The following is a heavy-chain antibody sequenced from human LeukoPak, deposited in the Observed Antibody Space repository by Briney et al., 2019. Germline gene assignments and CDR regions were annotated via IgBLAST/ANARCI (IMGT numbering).Heavy chain of an antibody. V-gene: IGHV3-30*18. CDR3: VKDRRYYYGSGSYYNNYFDY. Sequence: PGRSLRLSCAASGFTFSSYGMHWVRQAPGKGPEWVAVISYDGSNKYYADSVKGRFTISRDNSKNTLYLQMSSLRAEDTAVYYCVKDRRYYYGSGSYYNNYFDYWGQGTLVTVSS. D-gene: IGHD3-10*01. CDR2: ISYDGSNK. J-gene: IGHJ4*02. CDR1: GFTFSSYG.